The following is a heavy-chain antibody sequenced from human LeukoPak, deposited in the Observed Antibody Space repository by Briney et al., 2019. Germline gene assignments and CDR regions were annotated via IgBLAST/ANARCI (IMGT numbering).Heavy chain of an antibody. J-gene: IGHJ4*02. CDR3: ARSVGIAVAGTVDY. CDR1: GGSFSGYY. CDR2: INHSGST. Sequence: SETLSLTCAVHGGSFSGYYWSWIRQPPGKGLEWIGEINHSGSTNYNPSLKSRVTISVDTSKNQFSLKLSSVTAADTAVYYCARSVGIAVAGTVDYWGQGTLVTVSS. D-gene: IGHD6-19*01. V-gene: IGHV4-34*01.